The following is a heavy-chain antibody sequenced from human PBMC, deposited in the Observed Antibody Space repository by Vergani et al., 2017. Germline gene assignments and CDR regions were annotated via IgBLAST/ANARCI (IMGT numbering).Heavy chain of an antibody. CDR1: GFTFSSYS. D-gene: IGHD6-13*01. CDR2: ISSSSSTI. V-gene: IGHV3-48*01. CDR3: AIDPPAAAVHYYYYDYMDV. Sequence: EVQLVESGGGLVQPGGSLRLSCAASGFTFSSYSMNWVRQAPGKGLEWVSYISSSSSTIYYADSVKGRFTISRDNAKNSLYLQMNSLRAEDTAVYYCAIDPPAAAVHYYYYDYMDVWGKGTTVTVSS. J-gene: IGHJ6*03.